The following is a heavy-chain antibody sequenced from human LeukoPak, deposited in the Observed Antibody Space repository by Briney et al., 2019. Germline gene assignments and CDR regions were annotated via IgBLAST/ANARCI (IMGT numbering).Heavy chain of an antibody. CDR3: TRDQT. V-gene: IGHV3-7*01. J-gene: IGHJ4*02. CDR1: HGSHW. Sequence: GGSLRLSCVGDHGSHWMGWVRQAPGKGLEWVANIKEDGSQKYYMDSVKGRFTISRDNAKSSLFLQMNNLSVKDTAVYYCTRDQTWGQGTLVTVSS. CDR2: IKEDGSQK.